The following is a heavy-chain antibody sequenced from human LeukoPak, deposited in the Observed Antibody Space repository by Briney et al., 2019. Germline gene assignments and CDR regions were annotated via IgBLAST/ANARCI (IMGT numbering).Heavy chain of an antibody. D-gene: IGHD1-14*01. CDR1: GFTFSSYG. J-gene: IGHJ4*01. V-gene: IGHV3-30*18. CDR3: AKASTWTGPDY. Sequence: GRSLRLSCAASGFTFSSYGMHWVRQAPGKGLEWVAVISYDGSNKYYADSVKGRFTISRDNSKNTLYLQMNSLRAEDTAVYYCAKASTWTGPDYWGQEPWSPSPQ. CDR2: ISYDGSNK.